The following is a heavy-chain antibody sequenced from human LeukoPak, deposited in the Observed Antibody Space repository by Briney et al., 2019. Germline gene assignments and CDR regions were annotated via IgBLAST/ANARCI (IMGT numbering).Heavy chain of an antibody. D-gene: IGHD7-27*01. CDR2: VSPNNGGT. CDR3: ARGFRGDNFDY. J-gene: IGHJ4*02. Sequence: ASVKVSCKASGYTFTAYYIHWVRQAPGQRLEWMGWVSPNNGGTNYAQKFQGRVTMTRDTSISTLYMDLNSLRSDDTAVYYCARGFRGDNFDYWGQGTLVTVSS. CDR1: GYTFTAYY. V-gene: IGHV1-2*02.